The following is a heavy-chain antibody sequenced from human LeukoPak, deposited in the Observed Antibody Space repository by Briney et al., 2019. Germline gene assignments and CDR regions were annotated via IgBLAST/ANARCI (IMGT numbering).Heavy chain of an antibody. CDR2: INPSGGST. V-gene: IGHV1-46*01. CDR3: ARDGGYSSSSGSEPRGFPPPNDAFDI. D-gene: IGHD6-6*01. CDR1: GYTFTSYY. Sequence: GASVKVSCKASGYTFTSYYMHWVRQAPGQGLEWMGIINPSGGSTSYAQKFQGRVTMTRDTSTSTVYMELSSLRSEDTAVYYCARDGGYSSSSGSEPRGFPPPNDAFDIWGQGTMVTVSS. J-gene: IGHJ3*02.